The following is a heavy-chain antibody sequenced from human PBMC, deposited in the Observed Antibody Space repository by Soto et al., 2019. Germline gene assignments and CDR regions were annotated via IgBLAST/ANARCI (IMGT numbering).Heavy chain of an antibody. CDR2: LSRSGNTI. D-gene: IGHD3-22*01. Sequence: GGSLRLSCAASGFTFGDYEMSWIRQAAGKGPEWVSFLSRSGNTIYYADSVKGRFSISRDNAENSLYLQMVSLRPEDTALYYCARAPRGGHYDTSGYYFPMDVWGQGTTVTVSS. CDR1: GFTFGDYE. V-gene: IGHV3-11*04. CDR3: ARAPRGGHYDTSGYYFPMDV. J-gene: IGHJ6*02.